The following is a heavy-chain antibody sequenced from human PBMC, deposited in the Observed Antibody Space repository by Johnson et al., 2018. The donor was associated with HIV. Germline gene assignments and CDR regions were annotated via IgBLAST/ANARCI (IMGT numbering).Heavy chain of an antibody. CDR2: IKSKTDGGTT. CDR1: GFTFSNAW. D-gene: IGHD3-22*01. Sequence: VQLVESGGGLVQPGGSLGLSCAASGFTFSNAWMSWVRQAPGKGLEWVGRIKSKTDGGTTDYAAPVKGRFTISRYDSKNTLYLQMNSLKTEDTAVYYCTTEITMIVVVITTYAFDIWGQGTMVTVSS. CDR3: TTEITMIVVVITTYAFDI. J-gene: IGHJ3*02. V-gene: IGHV3-15*01.